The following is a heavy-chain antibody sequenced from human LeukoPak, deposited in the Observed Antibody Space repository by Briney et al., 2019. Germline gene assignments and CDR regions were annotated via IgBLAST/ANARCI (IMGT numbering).Heavy chain of an antibody. CDR3: ARGATISETGYFDF. V-gene: IGHV4-34*01. CDR1: GGSFSHYY. J-gene: IGHJ4*03. D-gene: IGHD5-24*01. CDR2: IDHRGDT. Sequence: NTSETLSLTCAVYGGSFSHYYWSWIRQSPGKGLEWIAEIDHRGDTNYNPSVKSRVTISVDTSKNQFSLKVRSLSAADTAVYYCARGATISETGYFDFWGQGTLVTVSS.